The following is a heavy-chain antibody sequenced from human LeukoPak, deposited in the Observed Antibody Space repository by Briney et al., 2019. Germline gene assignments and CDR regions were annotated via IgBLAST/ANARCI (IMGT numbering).Heavy chain of an antibody. D-gene: IGHD6-19*01. Sequence: SETLSLTCAVYGGSFSGYYWSWIRQPPGKGLEWIGEINRSGSTNYNPSLKSRVTISVDTSKNQFSLKLSSVTAADTAVFYCARVMGSSGWYLRYFDYWGQGTLVTVSS. CDR2: INRSGST. V-gene: IGHV4-34*01. J-gene: IGHJ4*02. CDR3: ARVMGSSGWYLRYFDY. CDR1: GGSFSGYY.